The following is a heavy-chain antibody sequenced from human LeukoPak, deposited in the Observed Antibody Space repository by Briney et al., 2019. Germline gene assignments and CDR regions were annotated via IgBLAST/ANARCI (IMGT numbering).Heavy chain of an antibody. CDR1: GYTFTSYG. J-gene: IGHJ4*02. CDR2: ISAYNGNT. D-gene: IGHD6-25*01. V-gene: IGHV1-18*01. Sequence: ASVKVSCKASGYTFTSYGISWVRQAPGQGLGWMGWISAYNGNTNYAQKVQGRVTMTTDTSTSTAYMEVRSLRSDDTAVYYCARDQQRGRVPDDYWGQGTLVTVSS. CDR3: ARDQQRGRVPDDY.